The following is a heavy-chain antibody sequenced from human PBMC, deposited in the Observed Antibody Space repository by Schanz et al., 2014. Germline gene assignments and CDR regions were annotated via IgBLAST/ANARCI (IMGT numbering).Heavy chain of an antibody. CDR1: GFTFSSHW. Sequence: EVQLVESGGGLVQPGGSLRLSCAASGFTFSSHWMHWVRQDPGKGLEWVAAVSSRSDEIKYADSVRGRFTISRDSSRITMYLQMNSLRAEDTAVYFYAKDLDGGWSDVCFNWDFDLWGRGTLVTVSS. J-gene: IGHJ2*01. CDR3: AKDLDGGWSDVCFNWDFDL. V-gene: IGHV3-74*02. D-gene: IGHD3-3*01. CDR2: VSSRSDEI.